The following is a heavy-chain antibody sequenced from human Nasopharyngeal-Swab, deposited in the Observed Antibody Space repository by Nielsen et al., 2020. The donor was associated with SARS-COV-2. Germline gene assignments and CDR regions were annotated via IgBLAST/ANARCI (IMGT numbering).Heavy chain of an antibody. CDR2: FDPEGGKT. J-gene: IGHJ4*02. V-gene: IGHV1-24*01. CDR3: ATAESGRGPYFFDF. D-gene: IGHD3-3*01. CDR1: GFALTELS. Sequence: ASAKVSCKVSGFALTELSMQWVRQSPGKGLEWMGGFDPEGGKTVYSQSFQGRVAMTEDTSTDTAYMDLSSLRSEDTAVYFCATAESGRGPYFFDFWGQGTLVTVSS.